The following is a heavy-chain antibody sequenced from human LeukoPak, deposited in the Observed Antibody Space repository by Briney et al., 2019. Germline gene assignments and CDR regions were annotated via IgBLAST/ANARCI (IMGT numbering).Heavy chain of an antibody. J-gene: IGHJ5*02. Sequence: SQTLSLTCTLSGGSITSGRYYWTWIRQHPQRGLEWIGYVSYSGSTNYNSSLKSRLTISADTSKNQFYLRLTSVTAADTAVYYCARDPRGNITGTTFDRWGQGTLVTVSS. CDR2: VSYSGST. D-gene: IGHD1-20*01. CDR1: GGSITSGRYY. CDR3: ARDPRGNITGTTFDR. V-gene: IGHV4-31*03.